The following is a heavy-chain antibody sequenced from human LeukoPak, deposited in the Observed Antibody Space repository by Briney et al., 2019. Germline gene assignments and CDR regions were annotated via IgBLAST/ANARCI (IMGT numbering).Heavy chain of an antibody. CDR1: GSSISSSSYF. J-gene: IGHJ4*02. D-gene: IGHD3-9*01. V-gene: IGHV4-39*01. CDR2: FYYSGST. Sequence: SETLSLTCTVSGSSISSSSYFWGWIRQPPGKGLEWIGTFYYSGSTYYNPSLKSRVTLSVDTSNNQFSLKLSSVTAADTAVYYCARHRYVDRLSPFGFWGQGTLVTVSS. CDR3: ARHRYVDRLSPFGF.